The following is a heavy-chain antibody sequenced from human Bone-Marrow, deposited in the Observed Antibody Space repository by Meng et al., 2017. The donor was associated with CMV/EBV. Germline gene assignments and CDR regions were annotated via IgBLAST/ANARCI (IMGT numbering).Heavy chain of an antibody. V-gene: IGHV4-4*02. J-gene: IGHJ4*02. CDR3: ARGQWPLIY. D-gene: IGHD6-19*01. CDR1: GGSVRNING. CDR2: IYRGGST. Sequence: SETLSLTCAVSGGSVRNINGWTWVRQPPGKGLGWIGEIYRGGSTNRSPSVKSRVTMSVDRSKNHISLRLTSVTAAATAVYYCARGQWPLIYWGQGTLVTVSS.